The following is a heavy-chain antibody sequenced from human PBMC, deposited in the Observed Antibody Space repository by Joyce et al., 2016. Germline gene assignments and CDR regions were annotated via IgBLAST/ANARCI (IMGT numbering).Heavy chain of an antibody. CDR2: INHSGST. CDR1: GGSFSGYY. CDR3: ARGPRSNWGLVWFDP. Sequence: QVQLQQWGAGLLKPSETLSLTCAVYGGSFSGYYWSWIRQPPGKGTEWIGEINHSGSTNYNPSLKSQVTITVDTSKNQFSLKLSSVTAADTAVYYCARGPRSNWGLVWFDPWGQGTLVTVSS. V-gene: IGHV4-34*01. D-gene: IGHD7-27*01. J-gene: IGHJ5*02.